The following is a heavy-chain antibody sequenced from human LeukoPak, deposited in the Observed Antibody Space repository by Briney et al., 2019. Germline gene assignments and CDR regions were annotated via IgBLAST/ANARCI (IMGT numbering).Heavy chain of an antibody. V-gene: IGHV3-48*01. Sequence: GGSLRLSCAASGFTFSSYSMNWVRQAPGKGLEWVSYISSSSSTIYYADSVKGRFTISRDNSKNTLYLQMNSLRAEDTAVYYCAKDLSFAGRSAFDIWGQGTMVTVSS. CDR1: GFTFSSYS. D-gene: IGHD3-10*01. CDR3: AKDLSFAGRSAFDI. J-gene: IGHJ3*02. CDR2: ISSSSSTI.